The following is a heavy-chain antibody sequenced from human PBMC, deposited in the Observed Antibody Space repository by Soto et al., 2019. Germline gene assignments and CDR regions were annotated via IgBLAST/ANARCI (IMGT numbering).Heavy chain of an antibody. V-gene: IGHV6-1*01. Sequence: SQTLSLTCAISGDSVSSNSAAWNWIRQSPSRGLEWLGRTYYRSKWYNDYAVSVKSRITINPDTSKNQFSLQLNSVTPEDTAVYYCARVQIIAVAGNYYYYYKDVWGKGTTVTVSS. CDR1: GDSVSSNSAA. D-gene: IGHD6-19*01. CDR2: TYYRSKWYN. CDR3: ARVQIIAVAGNYYYYYKDV. J-gene: IGHJ6*03.